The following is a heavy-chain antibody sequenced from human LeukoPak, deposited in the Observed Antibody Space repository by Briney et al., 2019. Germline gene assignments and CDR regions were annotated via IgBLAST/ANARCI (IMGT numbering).Heavy chain of an antibody. V-gene: IGHV4-34*01. CDR1: GGSFSGFY. CDR2: INHRGST. J-gene: IGHJ1*01. CDR3: ARGPWTEYFQY. Sequence: SETLSLTCAVYGGSFSGFYWSWIRQPPGKGLEWIGEINHRGSTSYNPSLESRVTISVDTSKNQFSLKLSSVTTADTAVYYCARGPWTEYFQYWGQGTLVTVSS.